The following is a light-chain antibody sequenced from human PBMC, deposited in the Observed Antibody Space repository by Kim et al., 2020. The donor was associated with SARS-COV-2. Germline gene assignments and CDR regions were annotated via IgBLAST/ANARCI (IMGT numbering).Light chain of an antibody. CDR3: AACDDGLLWV. CDR2: KNN. Sequence: PWQGVTISCSGSSSNIGSNYVYWYQQLPGTAPKLLIYKNNQRPSGVPDRFSGYKSGTSASLAISGLRSEDEADYYCAACDDGLLWVFGGGTQLTVL. CDR1: SSNIGSNY. J-gene: IGLJ3*02. V-gene: IGLV1-47*01.